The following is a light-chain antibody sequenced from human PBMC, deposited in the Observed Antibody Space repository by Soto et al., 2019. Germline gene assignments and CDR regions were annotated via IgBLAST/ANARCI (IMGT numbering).Light chain of an antibody. CDR2: GAS. J-gene: IGKJ4*01. CDR3: QQYASPTVS. CDR1: QSVTSTY. V-gene: IGKV3-20*01. Sequence: IVVTQSRGALSWSAGESVTLCCRASQSVTSTYLAWYQQKPGQAPRLLIYGASSRATGIPDRFSGSGSGTDFTLTISLLEPEDLAVYYCQQYASPTVSFGEGTKVDIK.